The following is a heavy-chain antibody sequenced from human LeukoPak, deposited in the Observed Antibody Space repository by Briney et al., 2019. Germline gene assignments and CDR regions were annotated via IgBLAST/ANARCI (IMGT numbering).Heavy chain of an antibody. CDR2: IGGYNGNT. CDR3: ARAHRQLERLGRYYFDY. CDR1: GYTFTSYG. D-gene: IGHD1-1*01. V-gene: IGHV1-18*01. J-gene: IGHJ4*02. Sequence: ASVKVSCKASGYTFTSYGISWVRQAPGKGLEWMGWIGGYNGNTNYAQNLQGRVTMTTDTSTSTAYMELSSLRSEDTAVYYCARAHRQLERLGRYYFDYWGQGTLVTVSS.